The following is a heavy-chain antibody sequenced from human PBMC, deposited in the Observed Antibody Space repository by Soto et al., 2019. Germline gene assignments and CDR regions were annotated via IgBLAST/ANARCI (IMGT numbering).Heavy chain of an antibody. D-gene: IGHD3-3*01. CDR2: ISAYNGNT. CDR1: GYTFTSYA. Sequence: GASVKVSCKASGYTFTSYAIGWVRQAPGQGLEWMGWISAYNGNTNYAQKLQGRVTMTTDTSTSTAYMELRNLRSDDTAVYYCARDPPYDFWSGYYTYYGMDVWGQGTTVTVSS. J-gene: IGHJ6*02. CDR3: ARDPPYDFWSGYYTYYGMDV. V-gene: IGHV1-18*01.